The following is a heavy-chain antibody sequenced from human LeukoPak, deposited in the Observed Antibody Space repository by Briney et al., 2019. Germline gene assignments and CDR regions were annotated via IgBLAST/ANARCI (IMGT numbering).Heavy chain of an antibody. CDR1: GFTFSDYY. CDR3: ANGSRGVGGYFDN. CDR2: IRNIGTTI. Sequence: GGSLRLSCAASGFTFSDYYMSWLRQAPGQGLEWISYIRNIGTTIYYADSVGGRFTISRDNAKNSLYLHMSSLRAEDTAIYYCANGSRGVGGYFDNWGQGTLVTVSS. J-gene: IGHJ4*02. V-gene: IGHV3-11*01. D-gene: IGHD3-10*01.